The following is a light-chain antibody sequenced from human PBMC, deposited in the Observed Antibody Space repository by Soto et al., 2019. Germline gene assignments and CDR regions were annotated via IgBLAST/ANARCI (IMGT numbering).Light chain of an antibody. V-gene: IGKV3-11*01. J-gene: IGKJ4*01. Sequence: EIVLTQSPATLSLSPGEGAALSCRASQSVNNYLAWYQQKPGQAPRLLIYDASNRATGIPARFSGSGSGTDFTLTISSLDPEDFAVYYCQQRSNWPRSLTFGGGTKLEIK. CDR1: QSVNNY. CDR3: QQRSNWPRSLT. CDR2: DAS.